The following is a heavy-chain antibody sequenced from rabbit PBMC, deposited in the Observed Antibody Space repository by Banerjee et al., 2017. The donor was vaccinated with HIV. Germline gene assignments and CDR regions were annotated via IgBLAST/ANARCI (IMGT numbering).Heavy chain of an antibody. D-gene: IGHD4-1*01. CDR2: IYAVSSGIA. CDR3: ARRLDYSSGSVYGMDL. J-gene: IGHJ6*01. CDR1: GFSFSNKYV. V-gene: IGHV1S45*01. Sequence: QEQLEESGGGLVKPEGSLTLTCTASGFSFSNKYVMCWVRQAPGKGLEWIACIYAVSSGIAYYANWVISRFTISKTSSTTVTLQMTSLTAADTATYFCARRLDYSSGSVYGMDLWGQGTLVTVS.